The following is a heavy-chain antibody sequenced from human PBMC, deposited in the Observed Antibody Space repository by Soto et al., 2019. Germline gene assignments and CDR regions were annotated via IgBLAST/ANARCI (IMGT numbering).Heavy chain of an antibody. V-gene: IGHV1-69*13. D-gene: IGHD3-3*02. CDR2: IITIFGTA. Sequence: GASVKVSCKASGYTFTSYGISWVRQAPGQGLEWMGGIITIFGTANYAQKFQGRVTITADESTSTAYMELSSLRSEDTAEYYCARGNSTQETGYDPWARGPQSTFSA. CDR1: GYTFTSYG. J-gene: IGHJ5*02. CDR3: ARGNSTQETGYDP.